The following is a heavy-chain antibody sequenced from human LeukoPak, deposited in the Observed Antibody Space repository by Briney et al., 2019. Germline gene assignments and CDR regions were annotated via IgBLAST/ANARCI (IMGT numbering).Heavy chain of an antibody. Sequence: SETLSLTCTVSGGSISSSSYYWGWIRQPPGKGLELIGNIYYSGSTYYNPSLKSRVTISVDTSKNQFSLKLGSVTAADTAVYYCARRFISVVVAPDWFDPWGQGTLVTVSS. CDR2: IYYSGST. D-gene: IGHD2-15*01. CDR3: ARRFISVVVAPDWFDP. V-gene: IGHV4-39*01. CDR1: GGSISSSSYY. J-gene: IGHJ5*02.